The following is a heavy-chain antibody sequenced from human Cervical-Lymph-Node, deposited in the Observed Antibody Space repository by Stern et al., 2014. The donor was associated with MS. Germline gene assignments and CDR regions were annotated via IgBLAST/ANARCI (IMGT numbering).Heavy chain of an antibody. CDR1: GGSISSGDYY. CDR2: VHYSGST. V-gene: IGHV4-31*03. Sequence: VHLVESGPGLVKPSQTLSLTCTVSGGSISSGDYYWSWIRQHPGKGLEWIGYVHYSGSTYYNPSLNSRLTVAVDTSKNQFSLKLTSVTAADTAVYYCARARAQYGVFDVDYWGQGTLVTVSS. D-gene: IGHD5/OR15-5a*01. J-gene: IGHJ4*02. CDR3: ARARAQYGVFDVDY.